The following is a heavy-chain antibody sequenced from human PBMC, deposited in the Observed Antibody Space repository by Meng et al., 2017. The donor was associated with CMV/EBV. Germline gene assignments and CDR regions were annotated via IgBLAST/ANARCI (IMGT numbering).Heavy chain of an antibody. CDR1: GYTFTSYD. Sequence: GGSLRLSCKGSGYTFTSYDINWVRQATGQGLEWMGWMNPNSGNTGYAQKFQGRVTMTRNTSISTAYMELSSLRSEDTAVYYCARGRVSDCSSTSCYRGAHYYYYGMDVWGQGTTVTVSS. CDR2: MNPNSGNT. J-gene: IGHJ6*02. D-gene: IGHD2-2*01. CDR3: ARGRVSDCSSTSCYRGAHYYYYGMDV. V-gene: IGHV1-8*01.